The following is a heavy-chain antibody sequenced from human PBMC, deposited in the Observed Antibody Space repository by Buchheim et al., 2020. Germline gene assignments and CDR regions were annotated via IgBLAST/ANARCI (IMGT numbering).Heavy chain of an antibody. CDR2: ITSSSSYT. D-gene: IGHD2-15*01. CDR1: GFAFSTYN. J-gene: IGHJ4*02. Sequence: EVHLVESGGGLVKPGGSLRLSCAASGFAFSTYNMNWVRQAPGKGLEWVSSITSSSSYTYYADSVKGRFTISRDNAKNSLYMQMNSLRAEDTAVYYCAKVGVGGSCYDYWGQGTL. V-gene: IGHV3-21*01. CDR3: AKVGVGGSCYDY.